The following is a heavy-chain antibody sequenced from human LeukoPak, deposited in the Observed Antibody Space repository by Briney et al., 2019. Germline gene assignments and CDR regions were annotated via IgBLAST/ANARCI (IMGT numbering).Heavy chain of an antibody. D-gene: IGHD6-19*01. V-gene: IGHV4-59*08. Sequence: SETLSLTCTVSGGSISSYYWSWIRQPPGKGLEWIGYIYYSGSTNYNPSLKSRVTISVDTSKNQFSLKLSSVTAADTAVYYCARGTGYSSGWGDFDYWGQGTLVTVSS. CDR2: IYYSGST. CDR1: GGSISSYY. CDR3: ARGTGYSSGWGDFDY. J-gene: IGHJ4*02.